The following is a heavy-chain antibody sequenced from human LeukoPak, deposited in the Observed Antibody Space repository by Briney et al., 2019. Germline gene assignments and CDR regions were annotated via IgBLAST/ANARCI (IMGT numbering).Heavy chain of an antibody. Sequence: SETLSLTCTVSGGSISSYYWSWIRQPPGKGLEWIGYIYYSGSTNYNPSLKSRVTISVDTSKNQFSLKLSSMTAADTAVYYCARHPRYSSGWYSYEIDYWGQGTLVTVSS. V-gene: IGHV4-59*08. CDR2: IYYSGST. J-gene: IGHJ4*02. CDR3: ARHPRYSSGWYSYEIDY. CDR1: GGSISSYY. D-gene: IGHD6-19*01.